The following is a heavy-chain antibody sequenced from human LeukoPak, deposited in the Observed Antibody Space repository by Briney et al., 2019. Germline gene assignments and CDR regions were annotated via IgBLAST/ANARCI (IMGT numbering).Heavy chain of an antibody. Sequence: GASVKVSCKASGYTFTGYYMHWVRQAPGQRLEWMGGIIPIFGTANYAQKFQGRVTITADESTSTAYMELSSLRSEDTAVYYCARGGYDSSPWDIWGQGTMVTVSS. D-gene: IGHD3-22*01. CDR3: ARGGYDSSPWDI. V-gene: IGHV1-69*13. CDR1: GYTFTGYY. CDR2: IIPIFGTA. J-gene: IGHJ3*02.